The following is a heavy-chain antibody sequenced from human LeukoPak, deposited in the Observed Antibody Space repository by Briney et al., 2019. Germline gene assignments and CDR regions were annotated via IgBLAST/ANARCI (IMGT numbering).Heavy chain of an antibody. Sequence: GGSLRLSCAASAASGFTFSRYWMSWVRQAPGKGLEWVANIKQDGSEKYYVDSVKGRFTISRDNAKNSLYLQMNSLRAEDTAVYYCAKRILDYWGQGTLVTVSS. CDR3: AKRILDY. V-gene: IGHV3-7*03. CDR1: GFTFSRYW. CDR2: IKQDGSEK. D-gene: IGHD6-25*01. J-gene: IGHJ4*02.